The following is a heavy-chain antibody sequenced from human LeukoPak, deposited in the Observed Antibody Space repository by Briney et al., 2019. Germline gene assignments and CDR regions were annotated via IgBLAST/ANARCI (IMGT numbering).Heavy chain of an antibody. V-gene: IGHV4-34*01. Sequence: PSETLSLTCAVSGTSFSSYYWSWIRQPPGKGLEWIGEVNHSGYTNDNPSLKSRVTISVDTSKNQFSLRLRPVTAADTGVYFCARMTTGHDFWGQGTLVTVSS. CDR3: ARMTTGHDF. CDR1: GTSFSSYY. J-gene: IGHJ4*02. D-gene: IGHD4-17*01. CDR2: VNHSGYT.